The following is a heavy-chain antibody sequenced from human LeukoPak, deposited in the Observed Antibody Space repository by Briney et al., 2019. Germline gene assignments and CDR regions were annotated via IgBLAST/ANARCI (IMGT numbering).Heavy chain of an antibody. J-gene: IGHJ4*02. CDR1: GGSMNSYY. Sequence: SETPSLTCSVSGGSMNSYYWSWIRQSPGKGLEWIGYIYYSGSTNYNPSLKSRVTISVDTSKNQFSLKLSSVTAADTAVYYCARPVWLQPFDYWGQGTLVTVSS. V-gene: IGHV4-59*08. CDR3: ARPVWLQPFDY. D-gene: IGHD3-9*01. CDR2: IYYSGST.